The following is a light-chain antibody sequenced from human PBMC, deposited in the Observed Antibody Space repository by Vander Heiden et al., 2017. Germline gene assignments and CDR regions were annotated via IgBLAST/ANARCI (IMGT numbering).Light chain of an antibody. CDR2: DTS. V-gene: IGKV3D-11*01. CDR1: QGVGSY. Sequence: IELTQSSATLSLSPGERATLSCRASQGVGSYLDWYQQKPGQAPRLLSYDTSNRATGIPARFSGSGSGTDFTLTITSLQPEDFAVYHCQHRGNWPLTFGGGTKVEMK. J-gene: IGKJ4*01. CDR3: QHRGNWPLT.